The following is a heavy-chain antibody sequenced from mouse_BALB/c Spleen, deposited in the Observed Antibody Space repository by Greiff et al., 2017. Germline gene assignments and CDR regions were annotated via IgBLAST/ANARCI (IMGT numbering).Heavy chain of an antibody. CDR3: AKPGNYGSDYAMDY. CDR2: INPYNGAT. D-gene: IGHD1-1*01. J-gene: IGHJ4*01. Sequence: EVQLQQSGPELVKPGASVKISCKASGYSFTGYYMHWVKQSHVKSLEWIGRINPYNGATSYNQNFKDKASLTVDKSSSTAYMELHSLTSEDSAVYYCAKPGNYGSDYAMDYWGQGTSVTVSS. CDR1: GYSFTGYY. V-gene: IGHV1-31*01.